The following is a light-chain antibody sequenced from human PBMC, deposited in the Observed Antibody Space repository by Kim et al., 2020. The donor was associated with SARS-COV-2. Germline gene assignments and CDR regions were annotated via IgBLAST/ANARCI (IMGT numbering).Light chain of an antibody. Sequence: GQSTTLSCTGTSSDIGAYKFVSWYQQQPSKVPKLIIYDVSDRPSGVSDRFSGSKSGNTASLTISGLQAEDEAYYYCLSYSRSSALVFGGGTKLTVL. CDR3: LSYSRSSALV. J-gene: IGLJ2*01. V-gene: IGLV2-14*04. CDR2: DVS. CDR1: SSDIGAYKF.